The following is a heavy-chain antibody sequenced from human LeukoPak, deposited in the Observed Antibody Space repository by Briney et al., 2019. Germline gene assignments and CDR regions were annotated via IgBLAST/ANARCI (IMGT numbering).Heavy chain of an antibody. J-gene: IGHJ5*02. CDR3: ARVGARTTVTTHNWFDP. CDR2: IYYSGST. CDR1: GGSISSSSYY. D-gene: IGHD4-17*01. V-gene: IGHV4-39*07. Sequence: SETLSLTCTVSGGSISSSSYYWGWIRQPPGKGLEWIGSIYYSGSTYYNPSLKSRVTISVDTSKNQFSLKLSSVTAADTAVYYCARVGARTTVTTHNWFDPWGQGTLVTVSS.